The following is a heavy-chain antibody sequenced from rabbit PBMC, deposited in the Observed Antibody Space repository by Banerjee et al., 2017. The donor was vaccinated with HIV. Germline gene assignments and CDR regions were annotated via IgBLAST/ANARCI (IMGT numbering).Heavy chain of an antibody. V-gene: IGHV1S40*01. J-gene: IGHJ4*01. CDR2: IYAGSDRAT. CDR1: GFSFSNKYV. D-gene: IGHD6-1*01. Sequence: QSLEESGGDLVKPEGSLTLTCTASGFSFSNKYVMCWVRQAPGKGLEWIGCIYAGSDRATYYATWAKGRFTLSTTSSTTVTLHMTSLTGADTATYFCARGMAYGYADNAHAVDLWGQGTLVTVS. CDR3: ARGMAYGYADNAHAVDL.